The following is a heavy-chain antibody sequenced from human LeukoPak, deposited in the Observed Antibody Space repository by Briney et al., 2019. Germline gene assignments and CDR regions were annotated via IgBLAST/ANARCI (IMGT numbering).Heavy chain of an antibody. V-gene: IGHV3-66*01. J-gene: IGHJ4*02. CDR1: GFTVSNNY. CDR3: ARGPRYCSSASCSDFFDS. D-gene: IGHD2-2*01. Sequence: GGSLRLSRAASGFTVSNNYVSWIRQAPGKGLEWVSVIYTGGATYYANSVKGRFTISRDNSKNTLSLQMNNLGAEDSAVCYCARGPRYCSSASCSDFFDSWGQGTLVTVSS. CDR2: IYTGGAT.